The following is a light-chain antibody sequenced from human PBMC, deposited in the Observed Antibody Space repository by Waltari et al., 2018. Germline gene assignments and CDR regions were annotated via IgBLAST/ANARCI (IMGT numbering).Light chain of an antibody. CDR2: EAS. J-gene: IGKJ4*01. CDR3: QQRSNWPPLT. V-gene: IGKV3-11*01. CDR1: HSVSNF. Sequence: EIVLTPSPATLSLSPGERATLSCRASHSVSNFLAWYQQKPGQAPRLLIYEASKRATGIPARFSGSGSGTDFTLTISSLEPEDFAVYYCQQRSNWPPLTFGGGTKVEIK.